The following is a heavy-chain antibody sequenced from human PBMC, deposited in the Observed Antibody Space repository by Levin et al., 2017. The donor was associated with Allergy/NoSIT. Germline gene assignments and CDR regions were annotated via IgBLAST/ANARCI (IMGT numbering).Heavy chain of an antibody. Sequence: SGPTLVKPTQTLTLTCTFSGFSLTTSGVGVGWIRQPPGKALEWLALIYWDDDKRYSPSLKSRLIITKDASKNQVVLTLTNLDPVDTATYFCAHSPRYTYGYGNFDSWGQGTLVTVSS. J-gene: IGHJ4*02. V-gene: IGHV2-5*02. D-gene: IGHD5-18*01. CDR3: AHSPRYTYGYGNFDS. CDR2: IYWDDDK. CDR1: GFSLTTSGVG.